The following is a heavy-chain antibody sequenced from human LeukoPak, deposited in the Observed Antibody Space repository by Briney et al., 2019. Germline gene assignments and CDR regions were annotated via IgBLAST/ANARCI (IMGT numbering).Heavy chain of an antibody. CDR1: GYTFTGYY. Sequence: ASVKVSCKASGYTFTGYYMHWVRQAPGQGLEWMGWINPNSDGTNYAQNFQGRVTMTRDTSISTAYMELSRLRSDDTAVYYCAREGGVYCTNGVCYDFDYWGQGTLVTVSS. J-gene: IGHJ4*02. CDR3: AREGGVYCTNGVCYDFDY. CDR2: INPNSDGT. V-gene: IGHV1-2*02. D-gene: IGHD2-8*01.